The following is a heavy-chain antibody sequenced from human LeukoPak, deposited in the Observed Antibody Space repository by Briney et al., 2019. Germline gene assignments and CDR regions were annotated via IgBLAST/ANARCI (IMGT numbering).Heavy chain of an antibody. CDR3: AKDRIYDTIFGVDRMDV. CDR2: IGSDGST. J-gene: IGHJ6*02. D-gene: IGHD3-3*01. CDR1: GFTFSSYD. V-gene: IGHV3-23*01. Sequence: GGSLRLSCAASGFTFSSYDMSWVRQAPGKGLEWVSAIGSDGSTYYGGSVKGRFTISRDNSKNTLYLQMNSLRAEDTAVYYCAKDRIYDTIFGVDRMDVWGQGTTVTVSS.